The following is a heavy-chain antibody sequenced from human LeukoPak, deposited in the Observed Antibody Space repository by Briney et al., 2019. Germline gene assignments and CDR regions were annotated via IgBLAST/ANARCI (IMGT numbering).Heavy chain of an antibody. CDR3: ARDGAYSTFQEYHQYYFDY. D-gene: IGHD4-11*01. J-gene: IGHJ4*02. Sequence: GASVKVSCKASGCTFSSYAISWVRQAPGQGLEWMGGIIPVFGTANYAQKFQGRVTITADESTGTAYMELSSLRSEDTAVYYCARDGAYSTFQEYHQYYFDYWDQGTLAPVSS. CDR1: GCTFSSYA. V-gene: IGHV1-69*01. CDR2: IIPVFGTA.